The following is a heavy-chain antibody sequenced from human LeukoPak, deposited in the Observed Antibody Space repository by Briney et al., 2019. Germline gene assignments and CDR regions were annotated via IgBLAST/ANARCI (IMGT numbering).Heavy chain of an antibody. CDR2: IKQDGSEK. Sequence: QPGESLRLSCAASGFTFSRFWMSWVRQAPGKGLEWVANIKQDGSEKYYVDSVKGRFTISRDNAKNSLYLQMNSLRAEDTAVYYCARDLWYSSGWYHYYYYYMDVWGKGTTVTVSS. CDR1: GFTFSRFW. D-gene: IGHD6-19*01. CDR3: ARDLWYSSGWYHYYYYYMDV. V-gene: IGHV3-7*01. J-gene: IGHJ6*03.